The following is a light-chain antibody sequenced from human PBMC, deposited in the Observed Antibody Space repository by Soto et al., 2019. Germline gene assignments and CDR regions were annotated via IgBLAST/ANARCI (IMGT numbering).Light chain of an antibody. CDR2: EVS. V-gene: IGLV2-14*01. J-gene: IGLJ1*01. CDR3: TSYTGRTTIDI. Sequence: QSVLTQPASVSGSPGQSITISCTGTSSDVGGYNYVSWYQQHPGKAPKLMIYEVSNRPLGVSNRFSGSKSGNTASLTISGLQAEDEADYYCTSYTGRTTIDIFGTWPKVTVL. CDR1: SSDVGGYNY.